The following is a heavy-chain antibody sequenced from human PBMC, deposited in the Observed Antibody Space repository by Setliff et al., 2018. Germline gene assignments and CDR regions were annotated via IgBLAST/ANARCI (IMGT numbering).Heavy chain of an antibody. CDR1: GFTFDVSG. D-gene: IGHD3-9*01. Sequence: PGGSLRLSCGTSGFTFDVSGMSWVRQAPGKGLEWVSSINWSGGSTGYADSVKGRFTISRDNAKNTLYLQMNSLRAEDTAVYYCAKHGAYNDFLTGYNFYYDMDVWGQGTTVTVSS. V-gene: IGHV3-20*04. CDR3: AKHGAYNDFLTGYNFYYDMDV. CDR2: INWSGGST. J-gene: IGHJ6*02.